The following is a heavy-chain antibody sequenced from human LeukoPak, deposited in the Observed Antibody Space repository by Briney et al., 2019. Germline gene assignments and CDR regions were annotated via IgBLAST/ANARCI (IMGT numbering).Heavy chain of an antibody. CDR3: ARRRYCSGGSCAR. CDR1: GGSFSGYY. J-gene: IGHJ4*02. CDR2: INHSGST. Sequence: SETLSLTCAVYGGSFSGYYWSWIRQPPGKGLEWIGEINHSGSTNYNPSLKSRVTISVDTSKNQFSLKLSSVTAADTAVYYCARRRYCSGGSCARWGQGTLVTVSS. V-gene: IGHV4-34*01. D-gene: IGHD2-15*01.